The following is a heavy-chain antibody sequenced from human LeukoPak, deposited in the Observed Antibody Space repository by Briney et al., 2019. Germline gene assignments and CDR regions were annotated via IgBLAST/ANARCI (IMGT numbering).Heavy chain of an antibody. CDR2: IKQDGSEK. J-gene: IGHJ3*02. Sequence: PGGSLRLSCAASGFTFSSHWMSWVRQAPGKGLEWVANIKQDGSEKYYVDPVLGRFTISRDNSKNTLYLQMNSLRAEDTAVYYCARGGSYLSAFDIWGQGTMVTVSS. D-gene: IGHD1-26*01. V-gene: IGHV3-7*03. CDR3: ARGGSYLSAFDI. CDR1: GFTFSSHW.